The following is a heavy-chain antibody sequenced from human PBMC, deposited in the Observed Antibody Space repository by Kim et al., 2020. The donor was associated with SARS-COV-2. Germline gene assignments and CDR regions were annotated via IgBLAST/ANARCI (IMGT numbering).Heavy chain of an antibody. Sequence: GGSLRLSCAASGFTFSNAWMSWVRQAPGKGLEWVGRIKSKTDGGTTDYAAPVKGRFTISRDDSKNTLYLQMNSLKTEDTAVYYCTTALLYGDYDAFDIWGQGTMVTVSS. D-gene: IGHD4-17*01. CDR2: IKSKTDGGTT. CDR1: GFTFSNAW. CDR3: TTALLYGDYDAFDI. J-gene: IGHJ3*02. V-gene: IGHV3-15*01.